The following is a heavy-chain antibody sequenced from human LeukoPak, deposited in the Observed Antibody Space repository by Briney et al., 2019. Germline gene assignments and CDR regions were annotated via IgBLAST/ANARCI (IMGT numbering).Heavy chain of an antibody. CDR3: ARTTYRSGNIPDL. CDR1: GYTFTTYD. V-gene: IGHV1-8*01. Sequence: GASVKVSCKAAGYTFTTYDINWVRQASGRGLEWMGYMNPNTGRVGYAQTFQGRLTMTRNTSINTAYMELSSLISDDSAVYYCARTTYRSGNIPDLWGQGTLVTVSS. CDR2: MNPNTGRV. J-gene: IGHJ5*02. D-gene: IGHD3-10*01.